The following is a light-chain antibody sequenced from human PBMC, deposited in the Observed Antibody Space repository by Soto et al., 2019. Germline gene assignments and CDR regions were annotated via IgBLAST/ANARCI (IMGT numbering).Light chain of an antibody. CDR1: HDITSA. V-gene: IGKV1-13*02. J-gene: IGKJ4*01. CDR3: QQIKSYPLT. CDR2: DAS. Sequence: ALPLTQAPASLSASVGDRVTITCRADHDITSALAWYQHKPGRPPKLLIYDASFLESGVPSRFSGSGFGTDFSLTISSLQPEDFGTYHCQQIKSYPLTFGGGTKVEI.